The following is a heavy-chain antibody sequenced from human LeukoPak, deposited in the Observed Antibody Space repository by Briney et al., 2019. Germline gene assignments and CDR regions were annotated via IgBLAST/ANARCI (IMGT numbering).Heavy chain of an antibody. CDR3: ARDHGTIFGVALNWFDP. D-gene: IGHD3-3*01. V-gene: IGHV1-46*01. CDR1: GYTFTSYY. J-gene: IGHJ5*02. Sequence: ASVKVSCKASGYTFTSYYMHWVRQAPGQGLEWMGIINPSGGSTSYAQKFQGRVTMTRDTSTSTVYMELSSLRSEDTAVYYCARDHGTIFGVALNWFDPWGQGTLVTVSS. CDR2: INPSGGST.